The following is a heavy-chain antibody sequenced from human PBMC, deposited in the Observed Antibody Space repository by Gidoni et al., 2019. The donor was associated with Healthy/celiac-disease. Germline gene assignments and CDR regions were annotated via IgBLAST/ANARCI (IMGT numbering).Heavy chain of an antibody. V-gene: IGHV4-61*02. J-gene: IGHJ5*02. D-gene: IGHD3-3*01. CDR1: GGCVRSGTYY. CDR3: ARGGGGDLWPGPPLS. CDR2: VYASGTT. Sequence: HVQLHESGPGLVQPSQPLSLTCTVAGGCVRSGTYYGNWIRQPAGRGLEWIGRVYASGTTNYNPALKSRVTMSVDPSKYQFSLRLSSVTAADTAVYYCARGGGGDLWPGPPLSWGQGTLVTVSA.